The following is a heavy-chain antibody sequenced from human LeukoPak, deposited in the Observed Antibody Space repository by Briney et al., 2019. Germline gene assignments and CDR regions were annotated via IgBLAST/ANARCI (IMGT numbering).Heavy chain of an antibody. V-gene: IGHV3-30-3*01. Sequence: GGSLRLSCAASGFTFSSYAMHWVRQAPGKGLEWVAVISYDGSNKYYADSVKGRFTISRDNSKNTLYLQMNSLRAEDTAVYYCARGDSSGYSRGYFDYWGQGTLVTVSS. J-gene: IGHJ4*02. CDR3: ARGDSSGYSRGYFDY. CDR1: GFTFSSYA. CDR2: ISYDGSNK. D-gene: IGHD3-22*01.